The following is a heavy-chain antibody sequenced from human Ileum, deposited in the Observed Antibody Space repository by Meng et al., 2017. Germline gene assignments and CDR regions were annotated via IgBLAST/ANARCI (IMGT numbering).Heavy chain of an antibody. CDR1: GASISNYY. J-gene: IGHJ5*01. Sequence: QVRLQESGPGLVRPSETLSLTCTVSGASISNYYWNWIRQPAGKGLEWIGRVHSIGNTRYNPSLESRITMSIDTSENQFSLLLSSVTAADTAVYYCAKGLGSDYDYNWFDSWGQGTLVTVSS. D-gene: IGHD5-12*01. V-gene: IGHV4-4*07. CDR2: VHSIGNT. CDR3: AKGLGSDYDYNWFDS.